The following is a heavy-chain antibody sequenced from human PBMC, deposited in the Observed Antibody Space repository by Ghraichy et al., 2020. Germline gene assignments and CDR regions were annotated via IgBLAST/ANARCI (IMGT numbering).Heavy chain of an antibody. D-gene: IGHD3-3*01. CDR2: IYYSGST. Sequence: SETLSLTCTVSGGSISSYYWSWIRQPPGKGLEWIGYIYYSGSTNYNPSLKSRVTISVDTSKNQFSLKLSSVTAADTAVYYCARFDYDFWSGYHNNWFDPWGQGTLVTVSS. J-gene: IGHJ5*02. CDR1: GGSISSYY. CDR3: ARFDYDFWSGYHNNWFDP. V-gene: IGHV4-59*01.